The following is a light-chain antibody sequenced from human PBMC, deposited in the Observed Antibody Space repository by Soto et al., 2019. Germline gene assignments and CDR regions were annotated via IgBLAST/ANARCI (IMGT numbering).Light chain of an antibody. CDR1: SSNIGRNT. Sequence: QSVLTQPPSASGTPGQRVTISCSGSSSNIGRNTVKWYRQLPGTAPKLLIGSSDQRPSGVPDRFSGSQSGTSASLAISGLQSEDEADYICAAWEASLNAWAFGGGTKLTVL. J-gene: IGLJ3*02. CDR2: SSD. CDR3: AAWEASLNAWA. V-gene: IGLV1-44*01.